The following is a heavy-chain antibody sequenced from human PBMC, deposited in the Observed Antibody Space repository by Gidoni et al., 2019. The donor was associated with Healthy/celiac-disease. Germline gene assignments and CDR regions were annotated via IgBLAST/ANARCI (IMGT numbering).Heavy chain of an antibody. Sequence: QVQLVQSGAEVKKPGSAVKVSCKASGGTFSSYTISWVRQAPGQGLEWMGRLIPILGIANYAQKFQGRVTITADKSTSTAYMELSSLRSEDTAVYYCARAGVVVTAYNWFDPWGQGTLVTVSS. J-gene: IGHJ5*02. CDR1: GGTFSSYT. CDR2: LIPILGIA. V-gene: IGHV1-69*02. D-gene: IGHD2-21*02. CDR3: ARAGVVVTAYNWFDP.